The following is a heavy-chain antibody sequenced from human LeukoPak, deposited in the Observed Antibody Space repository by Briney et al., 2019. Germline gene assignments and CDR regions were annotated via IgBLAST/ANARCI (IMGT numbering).Heavy chain of an antibody. CDR2: INHSGST. CDR1: GGSFSGYY. Sequence: SETLSLTCAVYGGSFSGYYWSWIRQPPGKGLEWIGEINHSGSTNYNPSLKSRVTISVDTSKNQFSLKLSSVTAADTAVYYCASSALYSSSWFVPSGDYWGQGTLVTVSS. D-gene: IGHD6-13*01. CDR3: ASSALYSSSWFVPSGDY. J-gene: IGHJ4*02. V-gene: IGHV4-34*01.